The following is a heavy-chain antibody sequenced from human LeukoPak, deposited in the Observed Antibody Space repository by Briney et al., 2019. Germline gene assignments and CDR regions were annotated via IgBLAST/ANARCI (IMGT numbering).Heavy chain of an antibody. J-gene: IGHJ4*02. CDR2: ISAYNGNT. D-gene: IGHD2-2*01. CDR3: ATMMIGYCSSTSCLPGYFDY. V-gene: IGHV1-18*01. CDR1: GYTFTSYG. Sequence: GASVKASCKASGYTFTSYGISWVRQAPGQGLEWMGWISAYNGNTNYAQKLQGRVTMTTDTSTSTAYMELRSLRSDDTAVYYCATMMIGYCSSTSCLPGYFDYWGQGTLVTVSS.